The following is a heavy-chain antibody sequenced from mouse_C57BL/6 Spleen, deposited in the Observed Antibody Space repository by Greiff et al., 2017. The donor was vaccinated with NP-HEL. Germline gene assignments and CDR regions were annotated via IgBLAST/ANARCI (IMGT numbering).Heavy chain of an antibody. CDR3: ARRREGLYFDY. CDR2: IDPSDSYT. J-gene: IGHJ2*01. Sequence: QVQLKQPGAELVMPGASVKLSCKASGYTFTSYWMHWVKQRPGQGLEWIGEIDPSDSYTNYNQKFKGKSTLTVDKSSSTAYMQLSSLTSEDSAVYYCARRREGLYFDYWGQGTTLTVSS. CDR1: GYTFTSYW. V-gene: IGHV1-69*01.